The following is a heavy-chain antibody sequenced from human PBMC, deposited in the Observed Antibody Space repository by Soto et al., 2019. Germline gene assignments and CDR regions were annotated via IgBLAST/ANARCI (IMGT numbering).Heavy chain of an antibody. V-gene: IGHV4-34*01. Sequence: PSETLSLTCAVYGGSFSGYDWSWIRQPPGKGLEWIGEINHSGSTNYNPSLKSRVTISVDTSKNQFSLKLSSVTAADTAVYYCERARGYGFYYMDFWGKGTTVTVSS. D-gene: IGHD5-12*01. CDR2: INHSGST. CDR1: GGSFSGYD. CDR3: ERARGYGFYYMDF. J-gene: IGHJ6*03.